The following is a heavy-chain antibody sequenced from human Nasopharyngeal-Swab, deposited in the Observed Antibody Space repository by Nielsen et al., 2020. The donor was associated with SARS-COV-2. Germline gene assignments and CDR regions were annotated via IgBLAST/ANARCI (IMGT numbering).Heavy chain of an antibody. Sequence: SETLSLTCAVSGASITSAGYSWNWIRQPPGKDLEWIGYLNHSGTTHYNPSLWGRVTISEDTSSNQFSLTLTSVTAADTATYYCARIYTRRCTNNICIGYFDYWGQGALVTVSS. V-gene: IGHV4-30-2*01. CDR2: LNHSGTT. CDR3: ARIYTRRCTNNICIGYFDY. D-gene: IGHD2-15*01. CDR1: GASITSAGYS. J-gene: IGHJ4*02.